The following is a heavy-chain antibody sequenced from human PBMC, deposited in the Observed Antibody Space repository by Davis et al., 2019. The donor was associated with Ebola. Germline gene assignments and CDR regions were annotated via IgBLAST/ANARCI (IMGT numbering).Heavy chain of an antibody. J-gene: IGHJ4*02. CDR1: GFTFSSYA. Sequence: PGGSLRLSCAASGFTFSSYAMHWVRQAPGKGLEYVSAISSNGGSTYYANSVKGRFTISRDNSKNTLYLQMGSLRAEDMAVYYCARGGRYFDSTTGYWGQGTLVTVSS. V-gene: IGHV3-64*01. CDR3: ARGGRYFDSTTGY. D-gene: IGHD3-9*01. CDR2: ISSNGGST.